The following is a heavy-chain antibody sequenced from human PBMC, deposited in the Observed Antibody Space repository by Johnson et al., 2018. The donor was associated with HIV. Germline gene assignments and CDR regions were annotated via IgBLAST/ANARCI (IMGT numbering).Heavy chain of an antibody. J-gene: IGHJ3*02. D-gene: IGHD4-23*01. CDR2: ISYDGSNT. CDR3: RVVTGAFDI. Sequence: QMLLVESGGGVVQPGRSLRLSCAASGFTFSSYGMHWVRQAPGKGLEWVAVISYDGSNTYYADSVKGRFTISRDNSKNTLYLQMNSLRAEDTAVYYCRVVTGAFDIWGQGTMVTVSS. V-gene: IGHV3-30*03. CDR1: GFTFSSYG.